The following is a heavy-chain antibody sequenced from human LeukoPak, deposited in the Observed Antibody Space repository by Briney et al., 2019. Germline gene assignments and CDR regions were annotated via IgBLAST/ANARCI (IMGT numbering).Heavy chain of an antibody. Sequence: PGGSLRLSCAASGFTFSSYSMNWVRQAPGKGLEWVAFIRYDGSNKYYADSVKGRFTISRDNSKNTLYLQMNSLRAEDTAVYYCAKDGVRAELLWFGERRDYYYMDVWGKGTTVTISS. CDR3: AKDGVRAELLWFGERRDYYYMDV. J-gene: IGHJ6*03. D-gene: IGHD3-10*01. V-gene: IGHV3-30*02. CDR2: IRYDGSNK. CDR1: GFTFSSYS.